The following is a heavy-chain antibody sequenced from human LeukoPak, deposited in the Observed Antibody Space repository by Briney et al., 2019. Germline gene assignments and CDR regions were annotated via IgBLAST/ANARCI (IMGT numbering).Heavy chain of an antibody. D-gene: IGHD4-17*01. V-gene: IGHV4-34*01. CDR1: GGSFSGYY. Sequence: SETLSLTCAVYGGSFSGYYWSWIRQPPGKGLEWIGEINHSGSTNYNPSLKSRVTISVDTSKNQFSLKLSSVTAADTAVYYCASEGRTGDDYGDYVGSFDYWGQGTLVTVSS. CDR3: ASEGRTGDDYGDYVGSFDY. J-gene: IGHJ4*02. CDR2: INHSGST.